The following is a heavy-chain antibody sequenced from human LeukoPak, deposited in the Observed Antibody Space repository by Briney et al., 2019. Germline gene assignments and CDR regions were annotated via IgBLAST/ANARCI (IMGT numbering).Heavy chain of an antibody. CDR1: GFTFSRYW. CDR3: ARDGMGGIKAFDI. D-gene: IGHD3-10*01. J-gene: IGHJ3*02. V-gene: IGHV3-7*05. CDR2: IKHDGSQK. Sequence: GGSLRLSCAASGFTFSRYWMSWVRQAPGRGLERVANIKHDGSQKYYVDSVKGRITISRDNAKNSLYLQMNSLRAEDTAVYYCARDGMGGIKAFDIWGQGTMVTVSS.